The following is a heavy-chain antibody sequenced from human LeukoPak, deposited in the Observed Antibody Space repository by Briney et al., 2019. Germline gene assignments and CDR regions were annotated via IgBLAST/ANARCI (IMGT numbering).Heavy chain of an antibody. Sequence: GASVNVSCKASGYTFTSYDINWVRQATGQGLEWMGWMNPNSGNTGYAQKFQGRVTMTRNTSISTAYMELSSLRSEDTAVYYCARALRTGYPYYYYYGMDVWGQGTTVTVSS. CDR2: MNPNSGNT. J-gene: IGHJ6*02. CDR1: GYTFTSYD. V-gene: IGHV1-8*01. CDR3: ARALRTGYPYYYYYGMDV. D-gene: IGHD3/OR15-3a*01.